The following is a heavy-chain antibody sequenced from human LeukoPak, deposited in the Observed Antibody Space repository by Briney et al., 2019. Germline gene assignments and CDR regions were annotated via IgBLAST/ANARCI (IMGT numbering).Heavy chain of an antibody. CDR2: IYTSGST. J-gene: IGHJ5*02. CDR3: ARGRGPGFDP. Sequence: SETLSLTCTVSGGSISNYYWSWIRQPAGKGLEWIGRIYTSGSTNYNPSLKSRVTMSVDTSKNHFSLNLSSVSAADTAVYYCARGRGPGFDPWGQGTLVTVSS. D-gene: IGHD3-10*01. CDR1: GGSISNYY. V-gene: IGHV4-4*07.